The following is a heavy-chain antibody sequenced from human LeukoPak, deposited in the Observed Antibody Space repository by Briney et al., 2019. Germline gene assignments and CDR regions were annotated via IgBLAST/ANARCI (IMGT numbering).Heavy chain of an antibody. V-gene: IGHV3-74*01. D-gene: IGHD3-16*01. CDR3: VGGAF. CDR2: IKSDGIST. Sequence: GGSLTLSCVASGFTLSSRWMHWVRQVPGKGLVWVSRIKSDGISTIYADSVKGRFTISRDDAKNTLYLQMNSLRAEDTAVYYCVGGAFWGQGTLVSVSS. CDR1: GFTLSSRW. J-gene: IGHJ4*02.